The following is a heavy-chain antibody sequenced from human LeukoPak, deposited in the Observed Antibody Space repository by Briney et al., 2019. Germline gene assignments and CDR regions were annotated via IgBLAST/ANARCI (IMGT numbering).Heavy chain of an antibody. Sequence: GGSLRLSCAASGFTFSSYGMNWVRQAPGKGLEWVAVIWYDGSNKYYADSVKGRFTISRDNSKNTLYLQMNSLRAEDTAVYYCARDRAAAVAPVDYFDYWGQGTLVTVSS. CDR1: GFTFSSYG. CDR3: ARDRAAAVAPVDYFDY. D-gene: IGHD6-19*01. V-gene: IGHV3-33*01. J-gene: IGHJ4*02. CDR2: IWYDGSNK.